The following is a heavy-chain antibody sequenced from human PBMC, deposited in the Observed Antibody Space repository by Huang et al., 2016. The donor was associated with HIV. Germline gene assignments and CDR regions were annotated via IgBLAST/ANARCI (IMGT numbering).Heavy chain of an antibody. D-gene: IGHD2-2*01. Sequence: QVQLQESGPGLVKPSDTLSLTCPVSGGSISTSSWSWIRQSAGKGLEWIGRFKTSGSTNDNPPLRSRVTMSVDTSKNQFYLRLTAVTAADTAVYYWARENEFCGSTNCHHYYYGLDVWGQGTTVTVSS. CDR2: FKTSGST. CDR3: ARENEFCGSTNCHHYYYGLDV. V-gene: IGHV4-4*07. CDR1: GGSISTSS. J-gene: IGHJ6*02.